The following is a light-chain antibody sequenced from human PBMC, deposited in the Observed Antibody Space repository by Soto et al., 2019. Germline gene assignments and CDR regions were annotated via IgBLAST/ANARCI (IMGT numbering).Light chain of an antibody. CDR2: LNSDGSH. Sequence: QLVLTQSPSASASLGALVKLTCTLSSGHSSYAIAWHQQQPEKGPRYLMKLNSDGSHSKGDGIPDRFSGSSSGAERYLTISSLPSEDEADYHCQTWGAGMVFGGGTKVTVL. CDR1: SGHSSYA. V-gene: IGLV4-69*01. CDR3: QTWGAGMV. J-gene: IGLJ3*02.